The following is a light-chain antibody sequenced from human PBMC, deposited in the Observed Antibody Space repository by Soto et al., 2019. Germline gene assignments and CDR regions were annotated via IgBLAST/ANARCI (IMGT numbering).Light chain of an antibody. CDR3: QQYNDWPET. V-gene: IGKV3-15*01. CDR1: QSVGST. J-gene: IGKJ1*01. Sequence: EIVMTQSPATLSVSPGERATLSCRASQSVGSTLAWYQQKVGQAPRLLIYDASARATGIPARFSGSGSGTEFTLTISSLQSEDFVVYYCQQYNDWPETFGQGTKVDIK. CDR2: DAS.